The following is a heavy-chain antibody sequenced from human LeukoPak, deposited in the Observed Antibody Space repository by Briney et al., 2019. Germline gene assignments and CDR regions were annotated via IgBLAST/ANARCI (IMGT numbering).Heavy chain of an antibody. D-gene: IGHD2-21*01. CDR2: INPHSGGT. CDR1: GYTFTDYY. Sequence: ASVKVSCKASGYTFTDYYVNWVRQAPGQGLEWMGWINPHSGGTSYAQKFQGRVTMTRDTSISTAYMELSRLRSDDSAVYYCARYSAQGGGFDYWGQGTLVTVSS. CDR3: ARYSAQGGGFDY. V-gene: IGHV1-2*02. J-gene: IGHJ4*02.